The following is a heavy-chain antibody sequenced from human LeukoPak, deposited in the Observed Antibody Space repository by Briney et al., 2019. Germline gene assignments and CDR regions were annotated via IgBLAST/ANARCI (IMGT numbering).Heavy chain of an antibody. CDR2: INPNSGGT. J-gene: IGHJ6*02. Sequence: ASVKVSCKPSGYTFTGYYIHWVRQAPGQGLEWMGRINPNSGGTNYAQKFQGRVTMTRDTSTSTVYMELSSLRSEDTAVYYCARDLQPGGNYYGMDVWGQGTTVTVSS. D-gene: IGHD1-14*01. CDR1: GYTFTGYY. V-gene: IGHV1-2*06. CDR3: ARDLQPGGNYYGMDV.